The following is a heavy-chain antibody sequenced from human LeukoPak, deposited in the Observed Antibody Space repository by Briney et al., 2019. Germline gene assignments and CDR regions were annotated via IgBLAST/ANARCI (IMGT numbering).Heavy chain of an antibody. J-gene: IGHJ6*03. V-gene: IGHV3-48*03. D-gene: IGHD5-18*01. CDR1: GFTFSSYE. Sequence: GGSLRLSCAASGFTFSSYEMNWVRQAPGKGLEWVSYISSSGSTIYYADSVKGRFTISRDNAKNSLYLQMNSLRAEDTALYYCAGRVDTAMVTGRGYYYYYYMDVWGKGTTVTVSS. CDR3: AGRVDTAMVTGRGYYYYYYMDV. CDR2: ISSSGSTI.